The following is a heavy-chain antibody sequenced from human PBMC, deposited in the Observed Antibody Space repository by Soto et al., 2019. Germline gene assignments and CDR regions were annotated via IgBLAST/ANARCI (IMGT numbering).Heavy chain of an antibody. V-gene: IGHV4-30-2*01. CDR3: ARGSRFGDFWSQARGWYFDY. Sequence: QLQLQESGSGLVKPSQTLSLTCAVSGGSISSGGYSWSWIRQPPGKGLEWIGYIYHSGSTYYNPSLKSRVTISVDRSKNQFSLKLSSVTAADTAVYYCARGSRFGDFWSQARGWYFDYWGQGTLVTVSS. CDR1: GGSISSGGYS. J-gene: IGHJ4*02. D-gene: IGHD3-3*01. CDR2: IYHSGST.